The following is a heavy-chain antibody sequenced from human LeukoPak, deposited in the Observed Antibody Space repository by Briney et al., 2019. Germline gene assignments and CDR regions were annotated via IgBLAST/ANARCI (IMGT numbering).Heavy chain of an antibody. D-gene: IGHD6-19*01. CDR3: ASLAVAGIGYYYYYMDV. CDR1: GFTFSNHA. J-gene: IGHJ6*03. CDR2: ISNDGSNK. Sequence: GRSLRLSCAASGFTFSNHAIHWVRQAPGKGLEWVSVISNDGSNKYYADSVKGRFTISRDNSKNTLYLQMNSLRGEDTAVYYCASLAVAGIGYYYYYMDVWGKGTTVTISS. V-gene: IGHV3-30*04.